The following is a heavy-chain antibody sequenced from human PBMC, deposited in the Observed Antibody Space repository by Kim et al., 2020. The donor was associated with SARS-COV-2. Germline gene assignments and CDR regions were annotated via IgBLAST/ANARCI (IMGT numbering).Heavy chain of an antibody. J-gene: IGHJ4*02. CDR2: IYHSGST. Sequence: SETLSLTCAVSGGSISNSNWWSWVRQPPGKGLEWIGEIYHSGSTNYNPSLKSRVTISVDKSKNQFSLKLSSVTAADTAVYYCASNVVAAAGLLDYWGQGTLVTVSS. CDR1: GGSISNSNW. CDR3: ASNVVAAAGLLDY. V-gene: IGHV4-4*02. D-gene: IGHD6-13*01.